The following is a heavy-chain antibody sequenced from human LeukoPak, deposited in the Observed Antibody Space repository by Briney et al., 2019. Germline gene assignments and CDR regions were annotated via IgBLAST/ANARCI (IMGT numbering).Heavy chain of an antibody. V-gene: IGHV3-7*01. CDR3: ARDLGHTGYDLYDY. Sequence: GGSLRLSCAVSGINFRGYWMAWVRQAPGKGLEWVADMKQDGSEKYYVDSVKGRFTISRDNAKNSLYLEMNSLRVEDTAVYYCARDLGHTGYDLYDYWGQGTLVTVSS. D-gene: IGHD5-12*01. J-gene: IGHJ4*02. CDR2: MKQDGSEK. CDR1: GINFRGYW.